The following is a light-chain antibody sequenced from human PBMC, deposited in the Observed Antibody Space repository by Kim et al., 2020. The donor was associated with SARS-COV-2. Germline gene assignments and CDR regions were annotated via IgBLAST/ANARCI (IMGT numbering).Light chain of an antibody. CDR1: QGISSY. CDR3: QQYYSYPYT. J-gene: IGKJ2*01. CDR2: AAS. Sequence: IRITQSPSSLSASTGDRVTITCRASQGISSYLAWYQQKPGKAPKLLIYAASTLQSGVPSRFSGSGSGTDFTLTISCLQSEDFATYYFQQYYSYPYTFGQGTKLEI. V-gene: IGKV1-8*01.